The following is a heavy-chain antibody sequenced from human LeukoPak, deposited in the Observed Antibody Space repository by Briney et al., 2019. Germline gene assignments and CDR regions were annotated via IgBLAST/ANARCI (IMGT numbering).Heavy chain of an antibody. CDR2: ISRSGTTI. D-gene: IGHD3-22*01. CDR3: ARDYYDISGCVDY. Sequence: GGSLRLSCAACGFTFSSYAMSWVRQAPGKGLEWVSYISRSGTTIYYADSVKGRFTISRDNAKNSLYLQMNSLRAEDTAVYYCARDYYDISGCVDYWGQGTLVTVSS. CDR1: GFTFSSYA. J-gene: IGHJ4*02. V-gene: IGHV3-48*04.